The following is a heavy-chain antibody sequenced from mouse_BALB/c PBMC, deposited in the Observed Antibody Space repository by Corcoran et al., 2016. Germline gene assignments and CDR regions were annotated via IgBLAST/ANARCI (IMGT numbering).Heavy chain of an antibody. CDR1: GYTFTSYV. CDR3: ARPSLGRHLDY. D-gene: IGHD4-1*01. J-gene: IGHJ2*01. Sequence: EVQLQQSGPELVKPGASVKMSCKASGYTFTSYVMPWVKQQPGQGLEWIGYINPYNDGTKYNEKFKGKATLTSDKSSSTAYMELSSLTSEDSAVYDCARPSLGRHLDYWGQGTTLTVSS. CDR2: INPYNDGT. V-gene: IGHV1S136*01.